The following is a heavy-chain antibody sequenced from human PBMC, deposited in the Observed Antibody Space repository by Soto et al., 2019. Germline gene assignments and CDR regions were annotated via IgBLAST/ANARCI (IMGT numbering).Heavy chain of an antibody. V-gene: IGHV3-33*01. J-gene: IGHJ4*02. CDR1: GFTFSSYG. Sequence: QPGGSLRLSCAASGFTFSSYGMHWVRQAPGKGLEWVAVIWYDGSNKYCADSVKGRFTISRDNSKNTLYLQMNSLRAEDTAVYYCARDHRRYCSSTSCYTSDYWGQGTLVTVSS. CDR2: IWYDGSNK. CDR3: ARDHRRYCSSTSCYTSDY. D-gene: IGHD2-2*02.